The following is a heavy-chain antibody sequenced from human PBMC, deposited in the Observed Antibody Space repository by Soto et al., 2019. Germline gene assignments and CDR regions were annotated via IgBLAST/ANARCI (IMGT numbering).Heavy chain of an antibody. J-gene: IGHJ4*02. CDR1: GGTFSSYA. V-gene: IGHV1-69*01. CDR3: ARGQVDTAMDFDY. Sequence: GASVKDTCKASGGTFSSYAISWVRQPPGRELEGMGGSIPIFGTANYARTFQGRVVITADEYTSTAYMELSSLRSEAAAAYYCARGQVDTAMDFDYWGQGTLVTVSS. CDR2: SIPIFGTA. D-gene: IGHD5-18*01.